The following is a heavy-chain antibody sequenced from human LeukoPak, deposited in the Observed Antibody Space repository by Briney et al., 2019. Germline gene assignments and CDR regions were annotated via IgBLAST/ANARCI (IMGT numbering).Heavy chain of an antibody. J-gene: IGHJ4*02. CDR1: GFTFSIYA. V-gene: IGHV3-23*01. CDR2: ISGSGDNT. Sequence: GGSLRLSCAASGFTFSIYAMTWVRQAPGRGLEWVSAISGSGDNTYYADSLKGRFTISRDNSKNTLYLQMNSLRAEDTAVYYCAKDDGDYAKGYYFDYRGQGTLVTVSS. D-gene: IGHD4-17*01. CDR3: AKDDGDYAKGYYFDY.